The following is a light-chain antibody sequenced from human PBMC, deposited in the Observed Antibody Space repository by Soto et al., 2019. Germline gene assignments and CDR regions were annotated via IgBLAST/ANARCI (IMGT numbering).Light chain of an antibody. CDR1: QSVSSSY. J-gene: IGKJ3*01. CDR3: QQYGSSFT. Sequence: EIVLTQSPGTLSLSPGERATLSCRASQSVSSSYLAWYRQKPGQAPRLLIYAASSRATGTSDRFSGSGSGTDFTLTISRLEPEDFAVYYCQQYGSSFTFGPGTKVDIK. V-gene: IGKV3-20*01. CDR2: AAS.